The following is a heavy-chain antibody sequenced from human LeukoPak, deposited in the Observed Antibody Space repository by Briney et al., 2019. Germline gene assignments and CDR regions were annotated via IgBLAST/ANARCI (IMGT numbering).Heavy chain of an antibody. J-gene: IGHJ4*02. CDR2: IYYSGST. CDR3: ARSRKRWLQSPNIDY. CDR1: GGSISSGDYY. Sequence: SETLSLTCTVSGGSISSGDYYWSWIRQPPGTGLEWIGYIYYSGSTNYNPSLKSRVTISVDTSKNQFSLKLSSVTAADTAVYYCARSRKRWLQSPNIDYWGQGTLVTVSS. D-gene: IGHD5-24*01. V-gene: IGHV4-61*08.